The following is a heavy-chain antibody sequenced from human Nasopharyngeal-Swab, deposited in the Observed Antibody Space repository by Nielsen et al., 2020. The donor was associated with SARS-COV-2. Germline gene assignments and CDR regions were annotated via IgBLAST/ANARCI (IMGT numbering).Heavy chain of an antibody. J-gene: IGHJ3*02. V-gene: IGHV3-15*01. CDR3: YTFIAATDYDGFDI. D-gene: IGHD6-25*01. Sequence: LSLTCAASGFGFSDAWMSWVRQAPGKGLEWVGRINAKSDDGKIDYATPVKGGFRISRDGSKNTLYLQMNNLKTEDTALYYCYTFIAATDYDGFDIWGQGTMVTVSS. CDR1: GFGFSDAW. CDR2: INAKSDDGKI.